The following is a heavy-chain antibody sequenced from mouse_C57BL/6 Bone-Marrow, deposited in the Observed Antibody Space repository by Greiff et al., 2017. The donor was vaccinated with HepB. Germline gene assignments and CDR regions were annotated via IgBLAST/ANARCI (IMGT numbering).Heavy chain of an antibody. J-gene: IGHJ3*01. Sequence: VKLQESGAELVKPGASVKMSCKASGYTFTSYWITWVKQWPGQGLEWIGDIYPGSGSTNYNEKFKSKATLTVDTSSSTAYMQLSSLTSEDSAVYYCAGGFPAWFAYWGQGTLVTVSA. V-gene: IGHV1-55*01. CDR1: GYTFTSYW. CDR3: AGGFPAWFAY. CDR2: IYPGSGST.